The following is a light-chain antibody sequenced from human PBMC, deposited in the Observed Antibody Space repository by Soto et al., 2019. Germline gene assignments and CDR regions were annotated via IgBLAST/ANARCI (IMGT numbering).Light chain of an antibody. CDR1: QNIGSW. V-gene: IGKV1-5*01. Sequence: DIRMTQSPSTLSASVGDRVIITCRASQNIGSWLAWYQQKPGKAPNLLIYDASILERGVPSRFSGSGSGTEFTLTISGLQPDDFAAYFCQQYRDYPYTFGQGTKLEIK. CDR2: DAS. CDR3: QQYRDYPYT. J-gene: IGKJ2*01.